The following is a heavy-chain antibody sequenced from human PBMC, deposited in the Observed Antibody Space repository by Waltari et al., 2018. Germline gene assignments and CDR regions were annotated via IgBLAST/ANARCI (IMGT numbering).Heavy chain of an antibody. CDR1: GFTFGDYA. CDR2: LRRKAYGGTT. Sequence: EVQLVESGGGLVQPGRSLRLSCTASGFTFGDYAMSWFRQAPGKGLEGVCFLRRKAYGGTTESAESGKGRFTIARDDSKSMAYLQMNSLKTEDTAVYYCTRDAMVQETAPPGRSDYWGQGTLVTVSS. V-gene: IGHV3-49*03. CDR3: TRDAMVQETAPPGRSDY. J-gene: IGHJ4*02. D-gene: IGHD3-10*01.